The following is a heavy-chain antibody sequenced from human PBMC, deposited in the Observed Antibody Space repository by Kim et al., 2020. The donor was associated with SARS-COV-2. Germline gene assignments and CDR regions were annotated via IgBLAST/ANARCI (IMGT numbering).Heavy chain of an antibody. CDR3: ARDGGGGSGSYYRYSDF. CDR2: IYNSGSA. J-gene: IGHJ4*02. D-gene: IGHD3-10*01. Sequence: SETLSLTCTVSGVSMTSGTYYWTWFRQHPGKGLEWIGYIYNSGSADYNPSLKSRVDMSVDTSKKQFSLKLNSVTAADTAVYYCARDGGGGSGSYYRYSDFWGQGILVTVSP. V-gene: IGHV4-31*03. CDR1: GVSMTSGTYY.